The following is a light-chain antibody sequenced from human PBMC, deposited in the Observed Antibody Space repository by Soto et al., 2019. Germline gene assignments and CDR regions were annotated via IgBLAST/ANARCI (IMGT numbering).Light chain of an antibody. Sequence: IELTQSPGTLSVSPGERATLSCRASPSVRGSYIAWYQQRPGQAPRLLIYEASTRAPGIPDRFSGSETETDFTLTISRLEPEDFAVYYCQQYGASRTFGQGPNVDIK. CDR2: EAS. CDR3: QQYGASRT. J-gene: IGKJ1*01. V-gene: IGKV3-20*01. CDR1: PSVRGSY.